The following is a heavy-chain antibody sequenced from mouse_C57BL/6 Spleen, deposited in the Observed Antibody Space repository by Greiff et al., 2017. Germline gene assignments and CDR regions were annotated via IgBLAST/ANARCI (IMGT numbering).Heavy chain of an antibody. Sequence: EVKLVESGGDLVKPGGSLKLSCAASGFTFSSYGMSWVRQTPDKRLEWVATISSGGSYTYYPDIVKGRFTISRDNAKNTLYLQMSSLKSEDTAMYYCARQYYGLWYFDVWGTGTPVTVSS. J-gene: IGHJ1*03. CDR2: ISSGGSYT. CDR1: GFTFSSYG. D-gene: IGHD1-1*02. CDR3: ARQYYGLWYFDV. V-gene: IGHV5-6*01.